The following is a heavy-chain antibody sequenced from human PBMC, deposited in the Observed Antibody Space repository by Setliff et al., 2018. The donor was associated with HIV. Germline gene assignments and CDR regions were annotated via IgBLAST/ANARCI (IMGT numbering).Heavy chain of an antibody. V-gene: IGHV4-39*07. CDR1: GGSISSSSGYY. CDR3: ARGDTHYHDRSGYVKSALDAFDI. CDR2: IYYSGST. J-gene: IGHJ3*02. Sequence: SETLSLTCTVSGGSISSSSGYYWGWVRQPPGKGLEWIGSIYYSGSTYYNPSLKSRVTISVDMSKNQFSLNLNSVTAADTAVYHCARGDTHYHDRSGYVKSALDAFDIWGRGTLVTVSS. D-gene: IGHD3-22*01.